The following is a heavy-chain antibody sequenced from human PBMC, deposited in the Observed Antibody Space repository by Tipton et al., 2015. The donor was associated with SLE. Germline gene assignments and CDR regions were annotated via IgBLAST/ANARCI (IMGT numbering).Heavy chain of an antibody. Sequence: TLSLTCAVYGGSFRGFYWGWIRPPPGKGLGWVWGTKNSGSTNYNPSLKNRVTISVDTSKNQFSLKLSSVAAADTAVYYCARGGGSSTSRYFDLWGRGTLVTVSS. V-gene: IGHV4-34*01. CDR3: ARGGGSSTSRYFDL. CDR1: GGSFRGFY. J-gene: IGHJ2*01. D-gene: IGHD2-2*01. CDR2: TKNSGST.